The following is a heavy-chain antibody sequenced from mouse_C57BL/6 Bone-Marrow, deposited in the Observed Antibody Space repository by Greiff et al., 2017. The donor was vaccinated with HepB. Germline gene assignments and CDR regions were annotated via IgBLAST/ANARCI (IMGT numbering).Heavy chain of an antibody. CDR3: ARNSITTVVADY. Sequence: VQLQQSGPVLVKPGASVKMSCKASGYTFTDYYMNWVKQSHGKSLEWIGVINPYNGGTSYNQKFKGKATLTVDKSSSTAYMELNSLTSEDSAVYYCARNSITTVVADYWGQGTTLTVSS. D-gene: IGHD1-1*01. CDR2: INPYNGGT. J-gene: IGHJ2*01. V-gene: IGHV1-19*01. CDR1: GYTFTDYY.